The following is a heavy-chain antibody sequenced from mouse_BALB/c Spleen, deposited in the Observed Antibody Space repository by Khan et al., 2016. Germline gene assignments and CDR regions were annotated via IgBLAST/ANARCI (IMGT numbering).Heavy chain of an antibody. Sequence: QVQLQQSGAELVRPGASVKLSCKALGYTFTDYEMHWVKQTPVHGLEWIRGIPPGRGGTASNQKFKGKATLTDDKSSSTAYMELSSLTSEDPAVYYCTNRYEAWFTYWGQGTLVTVSA. CDR3: TNRYEAWFTY. V-gene: IGHV1-15*01. CDR2: IPPGRGGT. J-gene: IGHJ3*01. CDR1: GYTFTDYE. D-gene: IGHD2-14*01.